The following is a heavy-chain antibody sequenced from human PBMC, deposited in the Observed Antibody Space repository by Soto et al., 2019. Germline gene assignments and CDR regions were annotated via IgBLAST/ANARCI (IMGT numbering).Heavy chain of an antibody. CDR2: MGYNGFT. D-gene: IGHD3-10*01. CDR1: GGPMNNYY. CDR3: ARQGFGESHGLVAV. V-gene: IGHV4-59*08. Sequence: QVQLQESGPGLVKPSETLSLTCTISGGPMNNYYCSWFRQPRGQGLEWIGYMGYNGFTRYNPSPRSRVAISLDTAKNQFSLNLSSVTAADTALYYRARQGFGESHGLVAVWGQGITVTVSS. J-gene: IGHJ6*01.